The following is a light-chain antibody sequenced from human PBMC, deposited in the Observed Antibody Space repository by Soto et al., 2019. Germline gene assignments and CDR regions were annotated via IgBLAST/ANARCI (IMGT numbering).Light chain of an antibody. V-gene: IGKV3-11*01. CDR2: DAS. CDR3: QQRSNSWT. J-gene: IGKJ1*01. Sequence: EIVLTQSPATLSLSPGERATLSCRTSQSVSSYLAWYQQNPGQAPRLLIYDASKRAPGIPARFSGSGSVTDFTLTISILEPEEFAVYYCQQRSNSWTFGQGTKVEI. CDR1: QSVSSY.